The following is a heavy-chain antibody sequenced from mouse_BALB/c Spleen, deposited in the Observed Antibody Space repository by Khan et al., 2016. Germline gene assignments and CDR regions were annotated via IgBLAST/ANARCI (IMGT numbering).Heavy chain of an antibody. J-gene: IGHJ3*01. V-gene: IGHV1-80*01. D-gene: IGHD2-1*01. CDR3: ARDLPGNSLAY. CDR1: GYAFSSYW. Sequence: QVQLQQSGAELVRPGSSVKISCKASGYAFSSYWMNWVKQRPGQGLEWIGQIYPGDGDTNYNGKFKGKATLTADKSSSSAYMQLNSLTSEDSAVYFCARDLPGNSLAYWGQGTLVTVSA. CDR2: IYPGDGDT.